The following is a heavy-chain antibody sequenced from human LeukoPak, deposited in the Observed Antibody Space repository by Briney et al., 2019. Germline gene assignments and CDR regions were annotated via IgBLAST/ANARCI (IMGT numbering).Heavy chain of an antibody. J-gene: IGHJ4*02. Sequence: ASVKVSCKASGYTFTGYYMHWVRQAPGQGLEWMGWINPNSGGTNYAQKFQGRVTMTRDTSISTAYMELSRLRSDDTAVYYCATSSIAARSEGYFDSRGQGTLVTVSS. CDR1: GYTFTGYY. CDR3: ATSSIAARSEGYFDS. V-gene: IGHV1-2*02. CDR2: INPNSGGT. D-gene: IGHD6-13*01.